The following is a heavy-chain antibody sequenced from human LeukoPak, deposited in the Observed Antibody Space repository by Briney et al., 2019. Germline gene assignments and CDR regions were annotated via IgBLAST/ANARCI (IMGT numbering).Heavy chain of an antibody. J-gene: IGHJ6*02. V-gene: IGHV4-39*01. CDR3: AAEITMVRGVIPSRGGYGMDV. CDR2: IYYSGST. D-gene: IGHD3-10*01. Sequence: PSETLSLTCTVSGGSISSSSYYWGWIRQPPGKGLEWIGSIYYSGSTYYNPSLKSRVTISVDTSKNQFSLRLSSVTAADTAVYYCAAEITMVRGVIPSRGGYGMDVWGQGTTVTVSS. CDR1: GGSISSSSYY.